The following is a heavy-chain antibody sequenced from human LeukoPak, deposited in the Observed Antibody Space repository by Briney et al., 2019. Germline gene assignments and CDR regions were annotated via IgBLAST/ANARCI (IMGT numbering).Heavy chain of an antibody. CDR3: ARGKSSSTGAQPDY. CDR1: GFTFSSYA. V-gene: IGHV3-20*01. J-gene: IGHJ4*02. Sequence: PGASLRLSCAASGFTFSSYAMSWVRQAPGKGLEWVSGINWSGGSTGYADSVKGRFTISRDNAKNSLSLQMNSLRAEDTALYHCARGKSSSTGAQPDYWGQGTLVTVSS. D-gene: IGHD2-2*01. CDR2: INWSGGST.